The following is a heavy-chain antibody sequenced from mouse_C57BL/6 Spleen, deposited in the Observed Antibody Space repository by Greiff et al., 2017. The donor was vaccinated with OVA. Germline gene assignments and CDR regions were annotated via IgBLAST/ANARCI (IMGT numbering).Heavy chain of an antibody. D-gene: IGHD2-1*01. CDR1: GFSFNTYA. Sequence: DVHLVESGGGLVQPKGSLKLSCAASGFSFNTYAMNWVRQAPGKGLEWVARIRSKSNNYATYYADSVKDRFTISRDDSESMLYLQMNNLKTEDTAMYYCVRQGLLYYYAMDYWGQGTSVTVSS. J-gene: IGHJ4*01. CDR2: IRSKSNNYAT. CDR3: VRQGLLYYYAMDY. V-gene: IGHV10-1*01.